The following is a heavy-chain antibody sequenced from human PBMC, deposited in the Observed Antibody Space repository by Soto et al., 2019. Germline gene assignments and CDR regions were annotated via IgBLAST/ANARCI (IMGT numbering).Heavy chain of an antibody. CDR3: ARTGSSGWYFDY. V-gene: IGHV3-33*01. Sequence: QVQLVESGGGVVQPGRSLRLSCAASGFTFSSYGMHWVRQAPGKGLEWVAVIWYDGSNKYYADSVKGRFTISRDNSKNTLHLQMNSLRAEDTAVYYCARTGSSGWYFDYWGQGTLVTVSS. D-gene: IGHD6-19*01. CDR1: GFTFSSYG. CDR2: IWYDGSNK. J-gene: IGHJ4*02.